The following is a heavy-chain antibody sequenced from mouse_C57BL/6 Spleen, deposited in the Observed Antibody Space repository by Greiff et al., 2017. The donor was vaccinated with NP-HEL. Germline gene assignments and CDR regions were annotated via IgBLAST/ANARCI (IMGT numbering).Heavy chain of an antibody. CDR1: GFSLSTFGMG. V-gene: IGHV8-8*01. CDR3: ARNHYYGSSPYYAMDY. J-gene: IGHJ4*01. Sequence: QVTLKVSGPGILQPSQTLSLTCSFSGFSLSTFGMGVGWIRQPSGKGLEWLAHIWWDDDKYDNPALKSRLTISKATSKHQVILKIAIVDSADTATYYCARNHYYGSSPYYAMDYWGQGTSVTVSS. D-gene: IGHD1-1*01. CDR2: IWWDDDK.